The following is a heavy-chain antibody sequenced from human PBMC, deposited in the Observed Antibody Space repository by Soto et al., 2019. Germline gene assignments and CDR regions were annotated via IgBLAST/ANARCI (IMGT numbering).Heavy chain of an antibody. V-gene: IGHV3-74*01. CDR2: FNSDESST. J-gene: IGHJ4*02. CDR1: GFTFRRYW. D-gene: IGHD2-2*01. Sequence: EVQLVESGGGLIQPGGSLRLACAASGFTFRRYWLHWVRQAPGKGLVWVSRFNSDESSTNYADSVKGRFTISRDNAKNTLYLQMNSLRADDTAMYYCARDTSTSRRYYFVSWGQGPLVNVSS. CDR3: ARDTSTSRRYYFVS.